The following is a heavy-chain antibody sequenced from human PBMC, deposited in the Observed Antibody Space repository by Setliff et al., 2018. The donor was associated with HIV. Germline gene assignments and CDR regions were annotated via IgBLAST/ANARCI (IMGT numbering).Heavy chain of an antibody. CDR3: ARDRRGYYYGSGSCYMDV. CDR2: IYTSGIT. Sequence: KPSETLSLTCTVSGDSISSYYWSWIRQPPGKGLEWIGYIYTSGITDYNPSLKSRVTISGDTSKNQFSLKLSSVTAADTAVYYCARDRRGYYYGSGSCYMDVWGTGTTVTSP. J-gene: IGHJ6*03. D-gene: IGHD3-10*01. CDR1: GDSISSYY. V-gene: IGHV4-4*08.